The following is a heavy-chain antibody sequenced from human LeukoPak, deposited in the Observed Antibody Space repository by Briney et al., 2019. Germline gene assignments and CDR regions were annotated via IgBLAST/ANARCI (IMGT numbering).Heavy chain of an antibody. D-gene: IGHD6-19*01. V-gene: IGHV3-49*04. CDR3: TRGGSGWGWFDP. CDR1: GFTFGDYA. Sequence: GGSLRLSCTASGFTFGDYAMTWVRQAPGKGLECLGFIRSTPYGGTVEYAASVRGRFTFSRDDSKSITYLQMNSLKTEDTAVYYCTRGGSGWGWFDPWGQGTLVTVSS. J-gene: IGHJ5*02. CDR2: IRSTPYGGTV.